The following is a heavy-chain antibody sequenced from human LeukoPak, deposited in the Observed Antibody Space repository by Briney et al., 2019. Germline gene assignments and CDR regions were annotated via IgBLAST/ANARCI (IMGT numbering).Heavy chain of an antibody. CDR2: KRFDGKNK. Sequence: GGSLRLSCAASGFTFSSYWMHWVRQAPGKGLEWVSFKRFDGKNKYYADSVKGRFTISKDSSKNTLDLQMNSLRTEDTAVYYCARGSQYNILTGFIVGAMDDFDYWGQGTLVTVSS. CDR3: ARGSQYNILTGFIVGAMDDFDY. CDR1: GFTFSSYW. D-gene: IGHD3-9*01. V-gene: IGHV3-30*02. J-gene: IGHJ4*02.